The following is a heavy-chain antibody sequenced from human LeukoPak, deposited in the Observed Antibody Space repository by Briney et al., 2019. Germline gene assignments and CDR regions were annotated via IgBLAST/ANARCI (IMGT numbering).Heavy chain of an antibody. J-gene: IGHJ4*02. D-gene: IGHD6-13*01. CDR2: IYHSGST. CDR1: GYSISSGYY. Sequence: PSETLSLTCTVSGYSISSGYYWGWIRQPPGKGLEWIGSIYHSGSTYYNPSLKSRVTISVDTSKNQFSLKLSSVTAADTAVYYCARPGSSWSLDYWGQGTLVTVSS. CDR3: ARPGSSWSLDY. V-gene: IGHV4-38-2*02.